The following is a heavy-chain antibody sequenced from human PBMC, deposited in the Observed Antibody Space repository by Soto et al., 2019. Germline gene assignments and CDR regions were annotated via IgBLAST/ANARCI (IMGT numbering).Heavy chain of an antibody. D-gene: IGHD1-26*01. CDR1: VGTFSSYA. CDR2: IIRIFGTA. J-gene: IGHJ4*02. CDR3: ARGGGVSGSYCLARE. Sequence: QVQLVQSGAEVKKPGSSVKVSCKASVGTFSSYAISWVRQAPGQGLAWMGGIIRIFGTANYAQKFKGRVTITADESTSTAYMELISLRSEDKAVYYFARGGGVSGSYCLAREWGQGTLVTVS. V-gene: IGHV1-69*01.